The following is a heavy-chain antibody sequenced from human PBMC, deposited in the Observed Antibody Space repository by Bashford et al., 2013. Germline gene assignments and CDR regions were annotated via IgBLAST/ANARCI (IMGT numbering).Heavy chain of an antibody. Sequence: SVKVSCKASGGTFSSYAISWVRQAPGQGLEWMGGIIPIFDTANYAQKFQGRVTITADKSTSTAYMELSSLRSEDTAVYYCARSRITGTVRDAFDIWGQGTMVTVSS. D-gene: IGHD1-20*01. CDR2: IIPIFDTA. CDR1: GGTFSSYA. CDR3: ARSRITGTVRDAFDI. V-gene: IGHV1-69*06. J-gene: IGHJ3*02.